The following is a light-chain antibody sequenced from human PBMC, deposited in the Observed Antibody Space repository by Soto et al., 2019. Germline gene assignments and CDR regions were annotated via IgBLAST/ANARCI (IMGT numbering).Light chain of an antibody. V-gene: IGKV3-20*01. J-gene: IGKJ1*01. CDR3: QQYDSSPRT. CDR1: QSVSSSY. CDR2: GAS. Sequence: EIVLAQSPGTPSLSPGERATLSCRASQSVSSSYLAWYQQKPGQAPSLLIYGASSRATGIPDRFSGSGSGTDFTLTISRLEPEDFAVYYCQQYDSSPRTFGQGTKV.